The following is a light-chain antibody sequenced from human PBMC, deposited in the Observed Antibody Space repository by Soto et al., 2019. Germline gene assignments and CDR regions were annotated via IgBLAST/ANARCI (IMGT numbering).Light chain of an antibody. CDR3: QQANSFPLT. CDR2: AAS. CDR1: QSISSW. J-gene: IGKJ4*01. Sequence: DIQMTQSPSTLSATAGDRVTITCRASQSISSWLAWYQQKPGKAPNLLIYAASSLHSGVPSRFSGSGSGTDFTLTISSLQPEDFATYYCQQANSFPLTFGGGTKVDIK. V-gene: IGKV1-12*01.